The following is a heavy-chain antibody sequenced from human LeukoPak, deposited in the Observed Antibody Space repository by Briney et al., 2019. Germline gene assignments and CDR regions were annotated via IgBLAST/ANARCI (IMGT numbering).Heavy chain of an antibody. Sequence: ASVKVSCKTSGYTFTRYYMHWVRQAPGQGLEWMGIISPSGDTTSYAQKFQGRVTMTRDTSTRTVYLDLSSLRSEDTAVYYCARGRDYYAVSGYHNWFDAWGQGTLVTVS. CDR1: GYTFTRYY. CDR2: ISPSGDTT. V-gene: IGHV1-46*01. J-gene: IGHJ5*02. D-gene: IGHD3-22*01. CDR3: ARGRDYYAVSGYHNWFDA.